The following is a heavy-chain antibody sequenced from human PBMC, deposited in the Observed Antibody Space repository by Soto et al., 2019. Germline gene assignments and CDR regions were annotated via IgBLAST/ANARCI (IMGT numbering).Heavy chain of an antibody. J-gene: IGHJ4*02. V-gene: IGHV3-23*01. CDR2: LSGSGSRS. CDR3: ARDRGGALDS. CDR1: GLTFNTFA. Sequence: EVLLLESGGGLVQPGGSLRLSCAASGLTFNTFAMTWVRQAPGKGLEWVSALSGSGSRSYYADSVKGRFTISRDNSKNTMYLQMNNLIGDETAVYFCARDRGGALDSWGQGTRVTVSS. D-gene: IGHD3-16*01.